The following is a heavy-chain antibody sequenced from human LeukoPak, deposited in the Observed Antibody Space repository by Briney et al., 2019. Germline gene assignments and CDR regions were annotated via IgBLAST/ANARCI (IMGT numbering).Heavy chain of an antibody. CDR2: INPSGGST. CDR1: GYTFTSYY. V-gene: IGHV1-46*01. Sequence: ASVKVSRKASGYTFTSYYMHWVRQAPGQGLEWMGIINPSGGSTSYAQKFQGRVTMTRDTSTSTVYMELSSLRSEDTAVYYCARDSAGGYGPLWGQGTLVTVSS. J-gene: IGHJ4*02. D-gene: IGHD5-12*01. CDR3: ARDSAGGYGPL.